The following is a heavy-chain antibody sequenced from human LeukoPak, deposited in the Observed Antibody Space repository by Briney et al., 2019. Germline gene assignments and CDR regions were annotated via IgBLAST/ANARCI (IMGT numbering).Heavy chain of an antibody. CDR3: ARNPPGAIP. J-gene: IGHJ5*02. CDR2: ISSSSSYI. D-gene: IGHD3-10*01. V-gene: IGHV3-21*01. Sequence: GGSLRLSCAASGFTVSNSYMSWVRQAPGKGLEWVSSISSSSSYIYYADSVKGRFTISRDNAKNSLYLQMKRLRAEDTAVYYCARNPPGAIPWGQGTLVTVSS. CDR1: GFTVSNSY.